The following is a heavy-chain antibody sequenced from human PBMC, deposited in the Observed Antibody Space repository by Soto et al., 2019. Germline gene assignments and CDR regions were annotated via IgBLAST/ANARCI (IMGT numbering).Heavy chain of an antibody. D-gene: IGHD1-20*01. J-gene: IGHJ6*02. V-gene: IGHV4-30-4*01. CDR2: IYYSGST. Sequence: SETLSLTCTVSGGSTSSGDYYWSWIRQPPGKGLEWIGYIYYSGSTYYNPSLKSRVTISVDTSKNQFSLKLSSVTAADTAVYYCARTYNWNYDYGMDVWGQGTTVTVSS. CDR1: GGSTSSGDYY. CDR3: ARTYNWNYDYGMDV.